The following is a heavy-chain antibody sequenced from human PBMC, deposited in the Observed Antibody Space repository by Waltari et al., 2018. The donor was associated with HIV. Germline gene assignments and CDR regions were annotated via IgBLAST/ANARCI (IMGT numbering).Heavy chain of an antibody. CDR2: IYPVDSDT. D-gene: IGHD5-18*01. CDR3: ARHFTTAMVSPSRY. V-gene: IGHV5-51*01. CDR1: GYSFTSSW. Sequence: EVQLVQSGADVNKPGESLKISCKGSGYSFTSSWIAWLRHMPGKGLEGMGIIYPVDSDTRYRPSFQGQVTTSADKSISTAYLQWSSRKASDTAIYYCARHFTTAMVSPSRYWGQGTLVTVSS. J-gene: IGHJ4*02.